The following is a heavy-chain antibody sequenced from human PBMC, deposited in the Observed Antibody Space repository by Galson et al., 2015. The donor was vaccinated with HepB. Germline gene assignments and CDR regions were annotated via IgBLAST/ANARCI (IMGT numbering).Heavy chain of an antibody. V-gene: IGHV1-69*01. Sequence: SCKASGGSFSTHAISWVRQAPGQGLEWMGGITPIFGTANYAQKFQGRVTITADESTSTAYMELSRLRSEDTAVYYCAREGIAAATNPVDYWGQGTLVTVSS. J-gene: IGHJ4*02. D-gene: IGHD6-13*01. CDR3: AREGIAAATNPVDY. CDR1: GGSFSTHA. CDR2: ITPIFGTA.